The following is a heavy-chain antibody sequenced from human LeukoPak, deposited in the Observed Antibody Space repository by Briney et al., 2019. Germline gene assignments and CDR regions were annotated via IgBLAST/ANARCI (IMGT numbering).Heavy chain of an antibody. CDR2: ISGSGGST. J-gene: IGHJ3*02. V-gene: IGHV3-23*01. CDR3: AKDVLFVLVTGDDAFDI. D-gene: IGHD2-21*02. CDR1: GFTFSSHG. Sequence: GGSLRLSCASSGFTFSSHGMSWVRQAPGKGLEWVSTISGSGGSTYYADSVRGRFTISRDNSKNMLYVQMRSLRAEDTAVYYCAKDVLFVLVTGDDAFDIWGQGTMVTVSS.